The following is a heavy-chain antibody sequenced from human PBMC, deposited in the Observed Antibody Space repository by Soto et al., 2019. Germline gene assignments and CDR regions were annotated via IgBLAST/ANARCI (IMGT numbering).Heavy chain of an antibody. Sequence: DCRIRKKQDPGKGLEWIGYIYYSGNTYYNPFLESRVTISVDTSKNQFSLKLSSVTAADTAVYYCASSRGLRHGLDVWGQGTTVTVSS. V-gene: IGHV4-31*02. CDR1: DC. J-gene: IGHJ6*02. CDR2: IYYSGNT. CDR3: ASSRGLRHGLDV. D-gene: IGHD5-12*01.